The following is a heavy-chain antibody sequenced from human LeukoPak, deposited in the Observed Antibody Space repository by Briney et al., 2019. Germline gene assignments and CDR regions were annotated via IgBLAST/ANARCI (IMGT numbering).Heavy chain of an antibody. D-gene: IGHD1-1*01. V-gene: IGHV1-69*13. J-gene: IGHJ5*02. CDR1: GGTFSSYA. CDR3: AREIRYRVEIGFDP. Sequence: ASVKVSCKASGGTFSSYAISWVRQAPGQGLEWMGRIIPIFGTANYAQKFQGRVTITADESTSTAYMELSSLRSEDTAVYYCAREIRYRVEIGFDPWGQGTLVTVSS. CDR2: IIPIFGTA.